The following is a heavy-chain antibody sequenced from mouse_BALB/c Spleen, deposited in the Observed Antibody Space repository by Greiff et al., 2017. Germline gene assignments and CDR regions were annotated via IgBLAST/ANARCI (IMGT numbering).Heavy chain of an antibody. CDR1: GYSITSDYA. Sequence: DVKLQESGPGLVKPSQSLSLTCTVTGYSITSDYAWNWIRQFPGNKLEWMGYISYSGSTSYNPSLKSRISITRDTSKNQFFLQLNSVTTEDTATYYCASSYYGSPLDYWGQGTLVTVSA. CDR3: ASSYYGSPLDY. CDR2: ISYSGST. J-gene: IGHJ3*01. V-gene: IGHV3-2*02. D-gene: IGHD1-1*01.